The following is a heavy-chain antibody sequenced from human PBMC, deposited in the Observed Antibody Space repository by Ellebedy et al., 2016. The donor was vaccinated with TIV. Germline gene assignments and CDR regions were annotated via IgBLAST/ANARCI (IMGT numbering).Heavy chain of an antibody. CDR3: ARLTITFGGVIARYFDY. J-gene: IGHJ4*02. CDR2: IYYSGST. Sequence: SETLSLXCTVSGGSISSGGYYWSWIRQHPGKGLEWIGYIYYSGSTYYNPSLKSRVTISVDTSKNQFSLKLSSVTAADTAVYYCARLTITFGGVIARYFDYWGQGTLVTVSS. CDR1: GGSISSGGYY. V-gene: IGHV4-31*03. D-gene: IGHD3-16*02.